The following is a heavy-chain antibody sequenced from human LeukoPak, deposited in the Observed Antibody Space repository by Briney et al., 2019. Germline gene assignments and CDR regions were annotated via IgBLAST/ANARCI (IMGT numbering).Heavy chain of an antibody. CDR1: VFTFTSSA. CDR3: AADPYCRGGSCCYWFDP. V-gene: IGHV1-58*02. CDR2: IVVGSGNT. Sequence: SVKVSCKASVFTFTSSAMQGVRQARGQRLEWIGWIVVGSGNTNYAQKFQKRVTITRDMSTSTAYMELSSLRSEDTAVYYCAADPYCRGGSCCYWFDPWGQGTLVTVSS. J-gene: IGHJ5*02. D-gene: IGHD2-15*01.